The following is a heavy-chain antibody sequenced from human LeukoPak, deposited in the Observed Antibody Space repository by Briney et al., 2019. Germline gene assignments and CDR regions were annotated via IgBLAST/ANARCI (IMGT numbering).Heavy chain of an antibody. D-gene: IGHD3-10*01. V-gene: IGHV3-15*01. Sequence: GGSLRLSCAAYGFTFKNAWMSWVRQAPGKGLEWIGRIKSKSDGGTTGYATPLKGRFTISRDGSRSTVYLQMNDLTIEDTGVYYCATDRGARDYWGQGTLVTVSS. CDR2: IKSKSDGGTT. J-gene: IGHJ4*02. CDR1: GFTFKNAW. CDR3: ATDRGARDY.